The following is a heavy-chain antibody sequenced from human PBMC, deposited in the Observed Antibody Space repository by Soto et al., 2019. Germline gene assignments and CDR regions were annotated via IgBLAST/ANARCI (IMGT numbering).Heavy chain of an antibody. CDR1: GYTFTSYG. J-gene: IGHJ4*02. CDR3: ARELSSGWFSN. CDR2: MNPNSGNT. V-gene: IGHV1-8*02. Sequence: GASVKVSCKASGYTFTSYGISWVRQAPGQGLEWMGWMNPNSGNTGYAQKFQGRIAMTRNTSISTAYMELSSLRSEDTAVYYCARELSSGWFSNWGQGTLVTVSS. D-gene: IGHD6-19*01.